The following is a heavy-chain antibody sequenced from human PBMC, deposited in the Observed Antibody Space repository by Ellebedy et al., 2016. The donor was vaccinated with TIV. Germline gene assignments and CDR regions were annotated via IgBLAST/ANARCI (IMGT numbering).Heavy chain of an antibody. CDR3: ARDPPYGGYGLPGFDY. Sequence: GESLKISCAASGFTFSSYGMHWVRQAPGKGLEWVAVIWYDGSNKYYADSVKGRFTISRDNSKNTLYLQMNSLRAEDTAVYYCARDPPYGGYGLPGFDYWGQGTLVTVSS. D-gene: IGHD5-12*01. J-gene: IGHJ4*02. V-gene: IGHV3-33*01. CDR2: IWYDGSNK. CDR1: GFTFSSYG.